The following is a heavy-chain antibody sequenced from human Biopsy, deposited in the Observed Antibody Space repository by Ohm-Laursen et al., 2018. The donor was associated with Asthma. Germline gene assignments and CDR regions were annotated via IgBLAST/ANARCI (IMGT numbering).Heavy chain of an antibody. Sequence: VSSVKVSCKSSGGTLNNYAINWVRQAPGQGLEWMGGISVYNGNTKVAQKLQDRVTMITDTSTSTAYMELRSLRSDDTAVYFCARTYYDFLTGQVNDAFAIWGQGTVVTVSS. J-gene: IGHJ3*02. CDR1: GGTLNNYA. V-gene: IGHV1-18*01. CDR3: ARTYYDFLTGQVNDAFAI. D-gene: IGHD3-9*01. CDR2: ISVYNGNT.